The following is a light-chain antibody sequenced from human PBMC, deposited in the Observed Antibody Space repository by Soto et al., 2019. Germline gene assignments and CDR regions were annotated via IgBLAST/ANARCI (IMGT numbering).Light chain of an antibody. J-gene: IGKJ3*01. Sequence: EIVMTQSPATLSVSPGGRATLSCRASQSISDTLAWYQQKPGQAPRLLIHGASTRATGFPARFSGSGSGTDFTLTISSLQSEDFAVYYCQQRTNLFTFGPGTRVDIK. CDR1: QSISDT. CDR2: GAS. V-gene: IGKV3-15*01. CDR3: QQRTNLFT.